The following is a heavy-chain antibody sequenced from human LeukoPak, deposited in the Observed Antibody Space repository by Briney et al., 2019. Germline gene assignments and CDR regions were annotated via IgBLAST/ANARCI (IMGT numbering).Heavy chain of an antibody. CDR2: ISGSGAST. D-gene: IGHD3-10*01. V-gene: IGHV3-23*01. CDR3: AKWAGQSGSYRFVDY. CDR1: GFTFTSSA. Sequence: GGSLRLSCAASGFTFTSSALSWVRQALGKGLEWVSAISGSGASTYYADSVKGRFTISRDNTNNTLYLQMSSLRVDDTAVYYCAKWAGQSGSYRFVDYWGQGTLVTVSS. J-gene: IGHJ4*02.